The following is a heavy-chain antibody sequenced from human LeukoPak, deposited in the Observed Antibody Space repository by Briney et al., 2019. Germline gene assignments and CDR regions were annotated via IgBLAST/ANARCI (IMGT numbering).Heavy chain of an antibody. D-gene: IGHD3-10*01. J-gene: IGHJ4*02. V-gene: IGHV1-8*01. Sequence: ASVKVSCKASGYTFTSYDINWVRQATGQGLEWTGWMNPNSGNTGYAQKFQGRVTMTRNTSISTAYMELSSLRSEDTAVYYCARITTMVRGVLSYWGQGTLVTVSS. CDR3: ARITTMVRGVLSY. CDR2: MNPNSGNT. CDR1: GYTFTSYD.